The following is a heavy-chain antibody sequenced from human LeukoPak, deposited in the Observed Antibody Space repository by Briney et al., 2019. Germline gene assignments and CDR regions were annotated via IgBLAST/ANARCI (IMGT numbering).Heavy chain of an antibody. CDR3: AREEQWLADIDD. J-gene: IGHJ4*02. D-gene: IGHD6-19*01. Sequence: ASVKVSCKASGYTFTSYGISWVRQAPGQGLEWMGWISAYNGNTNYAQKLQGRVTMTTDTSTSTAYTELRSLRSDDTAVYYCAREEQWLADIDDWGQGTLVTVSS. CDR2: ISAYNGNT. V-gene: IGHV1-18*01. CDR1: GYTFTSYG.